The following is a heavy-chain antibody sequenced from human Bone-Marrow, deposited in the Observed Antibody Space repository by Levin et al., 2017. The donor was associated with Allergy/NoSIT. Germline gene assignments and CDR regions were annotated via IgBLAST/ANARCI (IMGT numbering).Heavy chain of an antibody. V-gene: IGHV1-8*01. Sequence: ASVKVSCKASGYTFITYDINWVRQATGQGPEWMGWMNPNSGNTGFAPKFQGRFTMTRNTSISTAYMELSSLRSEDTAVYYCARVMDVGATGFDYWGQGTVVTVSS. CDR1: GYTFITYD. D-gene: IGHD1-26*01. J-gene: IGHJ4*02. CDR3: ARVMDVGATGFDY. CDR2: MNPNSGNT.